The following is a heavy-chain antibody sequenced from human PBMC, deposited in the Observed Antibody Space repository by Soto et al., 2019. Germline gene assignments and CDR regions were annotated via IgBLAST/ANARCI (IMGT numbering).Heavy chain of an antibody. D-gene: IGHD2-21*02. CDR1: GYDFASYW. J-gene: IGHJ4*02. CDR2: SYPGDSAT. CDR3: ARHSGDYDGKWRCFDY. V-gene: IGHV5-51*01. Sequence: GESLKISCKGSGYDFASYWIGWVRQIPGKGLEWMGISYPGDSATRYSPSCQGQVTISVDKSISTAYLQWSSLKASDNTMYYGARHSGDYDGKWRCFDYWGKGTPVTVAS.